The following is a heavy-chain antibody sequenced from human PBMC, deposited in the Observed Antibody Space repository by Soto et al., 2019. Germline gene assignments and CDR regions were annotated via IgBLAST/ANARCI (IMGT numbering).Heavy chain of an antibody. Sequence: PWGSLRLSCAASGFAFIDYATNFFRHSPGKGLEWVSDISGNGDSARYADSVKGRFTISRDNSKNTLYLQMNSLRVDDTAVYYCGKERRGSGWSVCNFWGQGTLVTVSS. V-gene: IGHV3-23*01. D-gene: IGHD6-19*01. CDR2: ISGNGDSA. CDR3: GKERRGSGWSVCNF. J-gene: IGHJ4*02. CDR1: GFAFIDYA.